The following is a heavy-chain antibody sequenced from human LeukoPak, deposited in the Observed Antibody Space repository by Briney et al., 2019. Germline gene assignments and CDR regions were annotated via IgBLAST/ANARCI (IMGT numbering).Heavy chain of an antibody. D-gene: IGHD5-24*01. CDR1: GITVSSNY. J-gene: IGHJ6*02. CDR2: LHSGGST. V-gene: IGHV3-66*01. CDR3: ASRDKGYYYGMDV. Sequence: GGTLRLSCAASGITVSSNYMSWVRQAPGKGLEWVSILHSGGSTYYADSVKGRFTISRDNSRNTLYLQMNSLRAEDTAVYYCASRDKGYYYGMDVWGQGTTVTVSS.